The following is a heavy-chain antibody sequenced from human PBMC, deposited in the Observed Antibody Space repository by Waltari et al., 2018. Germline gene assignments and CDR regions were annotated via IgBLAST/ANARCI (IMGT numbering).Heavy chain of an antibody. Sequence: QVQLVQSGAEMKKPGASVRVSCKASGYTFISYDITWVRQAPGQGLEWMGWINPNTGAARFAQNVQYRVTMTRSTSETTAYMEISDLTSHDTAVYYCARGDNWNDRLDFWGQGTKVTVSS. CDR3: ARGDNWNDRLDF. D-gene: IGHD1-1*01. CDR1: GYTFISYD. J-gene: IGHJ3*01. V-gene: IGHV1-8*01. CDR2: INPNTGAA.